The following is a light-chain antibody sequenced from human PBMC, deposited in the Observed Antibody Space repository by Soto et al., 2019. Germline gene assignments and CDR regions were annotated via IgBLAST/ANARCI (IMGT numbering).Light chain of an antibody. Sequence: QSVLAQPTSVSGSPEQSIAISCTGTSSDVGGYNYVSWHQQHPGKAPKVLISVVSNRPSGVSNRFSGSKSGNTASLTISGLQAEDEADYYCSSYRSGGTFVFGSGTKVTVL. CDR3: SSYRSGGTFV. CDR2: VVS. CDR1: SSDVGGYNY. V-gene: IGLV2-14*01. J-gene: IGLJ1*01.